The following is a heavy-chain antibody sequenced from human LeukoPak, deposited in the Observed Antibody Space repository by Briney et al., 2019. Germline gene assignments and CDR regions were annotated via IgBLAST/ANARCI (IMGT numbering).Heavy chain of an antibody. Sequence: GGSLRLSCTASGLSFSDLWLTWVRQAPGRGLEWVANIKKDGTEKNYVDSVRGRFTISRDNAQNSPYLQMNNLRAEDTAIYYCEAYGSVWGQGTLVIVSS. CDR2: IKKDGTEK. D-gene: IGHD3-10*01. V-gene: IGHV3-7*03. CDR3: EAYGSV. CDR1: GLSFSDLW. J-gene: IGHJ4*02.